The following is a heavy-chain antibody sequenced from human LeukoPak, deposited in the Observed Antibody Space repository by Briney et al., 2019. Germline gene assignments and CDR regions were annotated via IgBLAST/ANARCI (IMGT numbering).Heavy chain of an antibody. J-gene: IGHJ3*02. Sequence: SETLSLTCAVSGGSIGYYYWSWIRQPPGKGLEWIGYIYYSGSTYYNPSLKSRVTISVDTSKNQFSLKLSSVTAADTAVYYCARHQWVPAFDIWGQGTMVTVSS. CDR1: GGSIGYYY. V-gene: IGHV4-59*08. CDR2: IYYSGST. CDR3: ARHQWVPAFDI. D-gene: IGHD1-26*01.